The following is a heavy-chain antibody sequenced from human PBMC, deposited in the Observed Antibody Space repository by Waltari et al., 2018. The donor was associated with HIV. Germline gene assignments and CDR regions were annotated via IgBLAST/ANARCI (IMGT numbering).Heavy chain of an antibody. J-gene: IGHJ6*02. D-gene: IGHD3-16*02. CDR1: GFTFSSYA. Sequence: EVQLLESGGGLVQPGGSLRLSCAASGFTFSSYALSLVRQAPGKGLEWVSAISGSGGSTYYADSVKGRFTISRDNSKNTLYLQMNSLRAEDTAVYYCAKDTHYDYVWGSYRQPVWGQGTTVTVSS. CDR3: AKDTHYDYVWGSYRQPV. V-gene: IGHV3-23*01. CDR2: ISGSGGST.